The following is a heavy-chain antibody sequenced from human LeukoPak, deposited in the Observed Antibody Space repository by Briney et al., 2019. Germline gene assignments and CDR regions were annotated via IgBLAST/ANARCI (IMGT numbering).Heavy chain of an antibody. CDR3: AKVDWDYCARRSCFLFDD. D-gene: IGHD2-15*01. CDR2: TWYDGSDK. CDR1: GFTFGSYV. V-gene: IGHV3-30*02. Sequence: GGSLRLSCAASGFTFGSYVMHWVRQAPGKGLEWVAFTWYDGSDKYYVDSVKGRFTISRDNSKNTLYLQMNSLRAEDTAVYYCAKVDWDYCARRSCFLFDDWGQGTLVTVSS. J-gene: IGHJ4*02.